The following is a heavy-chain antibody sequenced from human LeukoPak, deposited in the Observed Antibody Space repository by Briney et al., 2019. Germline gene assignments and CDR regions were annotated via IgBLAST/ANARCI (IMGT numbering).Heavy chain of an antibody. Sequence: ASVKVSCKASGYTFTGYYMHWVRQAPGQGLEWMGGIIPIFGTANYAQKFQGRVTITADESTSTAYMELSSLRSEDTAVYYCARVNGPYYYGSGSYSRSYYFDYWGQGTLVTVSS. CDR2: IIPIFGTA. V-gene: IGHV1-69*13. CDR3: ARVNGPYYYGSGSYSRSYYFDY. J-gene: IGHJ4*02. D-gene: IGHD3-10*01. CDR1: GYTFTGYY.